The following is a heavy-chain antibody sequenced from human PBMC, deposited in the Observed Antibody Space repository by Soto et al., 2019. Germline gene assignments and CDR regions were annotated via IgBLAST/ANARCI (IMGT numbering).Heavy chain of an antibody. Sequence: EVQLLESGGGLVQPGECLRLSCAASGYNFRSFAMNWVRQAPGKGLEWVSTISGGAATTYADSVKGRLTISRDNSKNTVSLQMNSLTAEDTADYYCAKGSHIAACPFLFDSWGRGTLVTVSS. CDR2: ISGGAAT. D-gene: IGHD6-6*01. J-gene: IGHJ4*02. CDR1: GYNFRSFA. V-gene: IGHV3-23*01. CDR3: AKGSHIAACPFLFDS.